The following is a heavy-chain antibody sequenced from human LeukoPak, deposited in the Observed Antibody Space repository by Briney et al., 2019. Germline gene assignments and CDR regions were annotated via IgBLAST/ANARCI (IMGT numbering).Heavy chain of an antibody. D-gene: IGHD3/OR15-3a*01. V-gene: IGHV3-23*01. Sequence: GGSLRLSCAVSGITLSNYGMSWVRQAPGKGLEWVAGISESGGNTKYADSVKGRFTISRDNPKNTLYLQMNSLRAEDTAVYFCAKRGVVIRVILVGFHKEAYYFESWGQGALVTVSS. J-gene: IGHJ4*02. CDR1: GITLSNYG. CDR2: ISESGGNT. CDR3: AKRGVVIRVILVGFHKEAYYFES.